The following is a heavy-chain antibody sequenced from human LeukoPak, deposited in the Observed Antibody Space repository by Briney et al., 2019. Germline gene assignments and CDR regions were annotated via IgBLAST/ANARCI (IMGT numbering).Heavy chain of an antibody. CDR3: AKVSESNYDILTGYYTPYYFDY. CDR1: GFTFSNYA. V-gene: IGHV3-23*01. J-gene: IGHJ4*02. CDR2: ISDSGGST. Sequence: GGSLRLSCAASGFTFSNYAMNWVRQAPGKGLEWVSGISDSGGSTFYADSVKGRFTISRDNSKNILYLQMNSLRADDTAVYYCAKVSESNYDILTGYYTPYYFDYWGQGTLVTVSS. D-gene: IGHD3-9*01.